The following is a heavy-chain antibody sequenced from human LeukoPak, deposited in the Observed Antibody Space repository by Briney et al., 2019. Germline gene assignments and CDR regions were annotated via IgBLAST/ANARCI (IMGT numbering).Heavy chain of an antibody. Sequence: ASVKVSCKASGYTFTGCYMHWVRQAPGQGLEWMGLINPNSGATNSAQKFQGRVTMTRDTSINTAYMELTGLRSDDTAVYYCARSTATYYDTLTGYYHAQNFDYWGQGTLVTVSS. J-gene: IGHJ4*02. CDR2: INPNSGAT. D-gene: IGHD3-9*01. V-gene: IGHV1-2*02. CDR3: ARSTATYYDTLTGYYHAQNFDY. CDR1: GYTFTGCY.